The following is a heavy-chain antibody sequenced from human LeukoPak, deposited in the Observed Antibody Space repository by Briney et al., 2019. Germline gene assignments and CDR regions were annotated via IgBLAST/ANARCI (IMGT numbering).Heavy chain of an antibody. D-gene: IGHD3-10*01. V-gene: IGHV3-48*04. Sequence: GGSLRFSCAASGFSFSGYSMNWVRQAPGKGVECVSYISHTGTTMSYAGSVKGRFTISRDNARNSLYLRMNSLRAEDTAVYYCAIPPLSGSGSSRPLAGVDVWGQGTTVTVSS. CDR2: ISHTGTTM. J-gene: IGHJ6*02. CDR1: GFSFSGYS. CDR3: AIPPLSGSGSSRPLAGVDV.